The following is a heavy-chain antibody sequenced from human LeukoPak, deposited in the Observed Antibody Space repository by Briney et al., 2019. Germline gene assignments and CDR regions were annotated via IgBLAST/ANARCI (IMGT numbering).Heavy chain of an antibody. CDR1: GYTLTELS. Sequence: ASVKVPCKVSGYTLTELSMHWVRQAPGEGLEWMGGFDPEDGETIYAQKFQGRVTMTEDTSTDTAYMELSSLRSEDTAVYYCATGDYYDSSGYWGYWGQGTLVTVSS. V-gene: IGHV1-24*01. CDR2: FDPEDGET. CDR3: ATGDYYDSSGYWGY. D-gene: IGHD3-22*01. J-gene: IGHJ4*02.